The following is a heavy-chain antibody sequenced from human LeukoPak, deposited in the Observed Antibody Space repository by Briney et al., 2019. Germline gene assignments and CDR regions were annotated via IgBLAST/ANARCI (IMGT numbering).Heavy chain of an antibody. D-gene: IGHD3-9*01. V-gene: IGHV4-59*01. Sequence: SETLSLTCTVSGGSISSYYWSWIRQPPGKGLEWIGYIYYSGSTNYNPSLKSRVTISVDTSKNQFSLRLSSVTAADTAVYYCAKEADDWYPRPFDYWGQGTLVTVSS. CDR1: GGSISSYY. CDR2: IYYSGST. J-gene: IGHJ4*02. CDR3: AKEADDWYPRPFDY.